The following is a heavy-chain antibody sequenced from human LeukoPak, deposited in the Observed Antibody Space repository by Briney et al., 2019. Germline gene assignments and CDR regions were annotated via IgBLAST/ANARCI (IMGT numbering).Heavy chain of an antibody. J-gene: IGHJ4*02. CDR3: ARGRYGDYH. CDR2: INPDGSTT. CDR1: GFTFTNYW. V-gene: IGHV3-74*01. D-gene: IGHD4-17*01. Sequence: GGSLRLSCAASGFTFTNYWMFWVRQAPGKGLVWASGINPDGSTTTYADSVKGRFTISRENAKSTLYLHMNILRVEDTAVYYCARGRYGDYHWGQGILVTVSS.